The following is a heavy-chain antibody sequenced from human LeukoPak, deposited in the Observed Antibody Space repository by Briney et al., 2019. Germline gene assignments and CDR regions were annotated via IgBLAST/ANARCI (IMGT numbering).Heavy chain of an antibody. CDR2: IKEVESET. V-gene: IGHV3-7*01. CDR1: GFTFSTYW. J-gene: IGHJ5*02. CDR3: ARGHYGDYA. D-gene: IGHD4-17*01. Sequence: PGGSLRLSCAASGFTFSTYWMNGVRQAPGEGREWVANIKEVESETYYVDSVKGRFTISRDNAKNSLYLEMSSLRAEDTAVYYCARGHYGDYAWGRGTLVTVSS.